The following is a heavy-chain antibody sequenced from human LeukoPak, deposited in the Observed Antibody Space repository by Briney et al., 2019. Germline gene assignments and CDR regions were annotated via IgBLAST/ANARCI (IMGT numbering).Heavy chain of an antibody. CDR1: GGSISSHY. CDR3: ARHGGVTAGVDY. Sequence: SETLSLTCTVSGGSISSHYWSWIRQPPGKGLEWIGCMYYSGSISYNPSLKSRVTTSVDTSKNQFSLKLSSVTAADTAVYYCARHGGVTAGVDYWGQGTLVTVSS. V-gene: IGHV4-59*11. D-gene: IGHD2-21*02. CDR2: MYYSGSI. J-gene: IGHJ4*02.